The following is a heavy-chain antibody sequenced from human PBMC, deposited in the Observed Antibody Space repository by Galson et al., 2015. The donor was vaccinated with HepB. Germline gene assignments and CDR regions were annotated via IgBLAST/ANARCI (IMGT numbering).Heavy chain of an antibody. J-gene: IGHJ5*02. CDR1: GYSFTSYW. CDR2: IDPSDSYT. CDR3: ARHYSSGRRWNWFDP. Sequence: QSGAEVKKPGESLRISCKGSGYSFTSYWISWVRQMPGKGLEWMGRIDPSDSYTNYSPSFQGHVTISADKSISTAYLQWSSLKASDTAMYYCARHYSSGRRWNWFDPWGQGTLVTVSS. V-gene: IGHV5-10-1*01. D-gene: IGHD6-19*01.